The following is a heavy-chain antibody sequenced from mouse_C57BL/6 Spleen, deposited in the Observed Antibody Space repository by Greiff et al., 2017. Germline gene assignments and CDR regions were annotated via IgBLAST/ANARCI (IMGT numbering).Heavy chain of an antibody. CDR2: ISNVAYSI. J-gene: IGHJ1*03. Sequence: DVMLVESGGGLVQPGGSLKLSCAASGFTFSDYGMAWVRQAPRKGPEWVAFISNVAYSIYYADTVTGRFTISRENAKNNLYLEMSSLRSEDTAMYYGTRQGITTVEWYFDVWGTGTTVTVSS. CDR3: TRQGITTVEWYFDV. CDR1: GFTFSDYG. V-gene: IGHV5-15*01. D-gene: IGHD1-1*01.